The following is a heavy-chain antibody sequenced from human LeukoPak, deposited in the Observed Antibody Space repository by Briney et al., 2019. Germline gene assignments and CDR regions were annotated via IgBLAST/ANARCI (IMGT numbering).Heavy chain of an antibody. V-gene: IGHV3-23*01. CDR3: AKGRSSSSYYAVDI. CDR2: VSGGDST. D-gene: IGHD6-6*01. Sequence: PGGSLRLSCAASGFTFSSYAMSWVRQAPGKGLEWVSSVSGGDSTYYAESVKGRFTISRDDSKNTLYLQMDSLRVEDTAVYYCAKGRSSSSYYAVDIWGQGTMITVSS. CDR1: GFTFSSYA. J-gene: IGHJ3*02.